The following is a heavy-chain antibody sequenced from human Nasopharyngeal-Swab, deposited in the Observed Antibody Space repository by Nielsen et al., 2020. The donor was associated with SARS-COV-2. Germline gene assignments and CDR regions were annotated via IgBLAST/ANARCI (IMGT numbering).Heavy chain of an antibody. V-gene: IGHV5-51*01. CDR2: IYPGDPDT. D-gene: IGHD2-15*01. J-gene: IGHJ2*01. CDR3: ARGPRYFDL. CDR1: GYSFTTKW. Sequence: GGSLRLSCRTSGYSFTTKWIGWVRQMPGKGLEWVGSIYPGDPDTRYSPSVQGQVTISADKSISTAYLQWSTLKASDTAIYYCARGPRYFDLWGRGTLVTVSS.